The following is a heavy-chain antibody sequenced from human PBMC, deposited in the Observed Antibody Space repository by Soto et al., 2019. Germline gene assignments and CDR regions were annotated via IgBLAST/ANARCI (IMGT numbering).Heavy chain of an antibody. J-gene: IGHJ4*02. CDR2: ITTYNGNR. D-gene: IGHD6-19*01. V-gene: IGHV1-18*01. CDR3: ARDAQPKGVAADGASDY. Sequence: ASVKVSCKASGYTFKNYGIKWVRQAPGQGLEWVGWITTYNGNRYSAEKFQGRATMTTDTSTSTTYMELKSLTSDDTGVYYCARDAQPKGVAADGASDYWGQGTLVTVSS. CDR1: GYTFKNYG.